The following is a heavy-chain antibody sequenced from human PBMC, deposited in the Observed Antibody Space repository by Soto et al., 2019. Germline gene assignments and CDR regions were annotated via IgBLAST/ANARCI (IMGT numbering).Heavy chain of an antibody. CDR1: GFTFSSYA. V-gene: IGHV3-30-3*01. CDR2: ISYDGSNK. Sequence: QVQLVESGGGVVQPGRSLRLSCAASGFTFSSYAMHWVRQAPGKGLEWVAVISYDGSNKYYADSVKGRFTISRDNSKNTLYLQMNSLRAEDTAVYYCARSDYGDLNDDFDIWGQGTMVTVSS. J-gene: IGHJ3*02. CDR3: ARSDYGDLNDDFDI. D-gene: IGHD4-17*01.